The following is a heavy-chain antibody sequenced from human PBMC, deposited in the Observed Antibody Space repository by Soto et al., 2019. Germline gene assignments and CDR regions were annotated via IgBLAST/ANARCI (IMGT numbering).Heavy chain of an antibody. CDR2: ISAYNGNT. CDR3: ARVSRGHLWFDGMDV. CDR1: GYTFTSYG. Sequence: ASVKVSCKASGYTFTSYGISWVRQAPGQGLEWMGWISAYNGNTNYAQKLQGRVTMTTDTSTSTAYMELRSLRSDDTAVYYCARVSRGHLWFDGMDVWGQGTTVTVSS. V-gene: IGHV1-18*01. D-gene: IGHD3-10*01. J-gene: IGHJ6*02.